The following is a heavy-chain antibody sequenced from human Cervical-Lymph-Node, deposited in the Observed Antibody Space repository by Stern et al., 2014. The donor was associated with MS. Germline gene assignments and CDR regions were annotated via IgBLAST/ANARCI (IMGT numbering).Heavy chain of an antibody. D-gene: IGHD4-11*01. J-gene: IGHJ2*01. V-gene: IGHV2-5*02. Sequence: QVNLKESGPTLVKPTQTLTMTCTFSGFSISTSGVGVGWVRQPPGKPLAWRALIYWDDDKRYSPSLKSRLTITKDTSKNQVVLTMANVDPVDTATYFCARKGPYSSWYFDLWGRGTLVTVSS. CDR2: IYWDDDK. CDR3: ARKGPYSSWYFDL. CDR1: GFSISTSGVG.